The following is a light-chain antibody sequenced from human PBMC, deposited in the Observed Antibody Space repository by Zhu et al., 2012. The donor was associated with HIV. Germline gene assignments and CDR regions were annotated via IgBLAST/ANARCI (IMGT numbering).Light chain of an antibody. CDR1: QDITDS. Sequence: DIQMTQSPSSLSASVRDRVTITCRASQDITDSLAWYQQIPGKAPKLLLYAASRLESGVPSRFTGSRSGTNYTLTISSLQPEDFATYYCQQYYTTPHTFGQGTKLEI. CDR3: QQYYTTPHT. V-gene: IGKV1-NL1*01. J-gene: IGKJ2*01. CDR2: AAS.